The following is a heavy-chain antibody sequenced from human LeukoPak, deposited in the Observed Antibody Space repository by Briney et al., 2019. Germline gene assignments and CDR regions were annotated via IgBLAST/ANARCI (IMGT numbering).Heavy chain of an antibody. V-gene: IGHV4-34*01. CDR1: GGSFSGYY. CDR2: INHSGST. J-gene: IGHJ6*02. Sequence: SETLSLTCAVYGGSFSGYYWSWIRQPPGKGLEWIGEINHSGSTNYNPSLKSRVTISVDTSKNQFSLKLSSVTAADTAVYYCARGGYYDFWSGEAVMDVWGQGTTVTVSS. CDR3: ARGGYYDFWSGEAVMDV. D-gene: IGHD3-3*01.